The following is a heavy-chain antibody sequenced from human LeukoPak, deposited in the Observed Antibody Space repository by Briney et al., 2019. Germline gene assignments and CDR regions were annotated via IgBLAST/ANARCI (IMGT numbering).Heavy chain of an antibody. CDR2: IDYSGPT. CDR1: SGSISSVCYY. Sequence: SQTLSLTCTLSSGSISSVCYYWNWILQHPVKGLDWFAHIDYSGPTYYNPYHKRRVTISVDTSKNQFSLKLSSVTAADTAVYYCAREAVAAPLLRNWFDPWGQGTLVTVSS. J-gene: IGHJ5*02. CDR3: AREAVAAPLLRNWFDP. V-gene: IGHV4-31*03. D-gene: IGHD6-19*01.